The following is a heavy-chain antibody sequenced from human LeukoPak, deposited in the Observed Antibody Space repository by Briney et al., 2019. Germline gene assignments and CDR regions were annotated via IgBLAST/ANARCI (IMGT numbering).Heavy chain of an antibody. CDR2: IYYSGSN. V-gene: IGHV4-59*01. CDR1: GGSISSYY. D-gene: IGHD5-12*01. Sequence: SETLSLTCTVSGGSISSYYWSWLRQPPGKGLEWIGYIYYSGSNNYNPSLKSRGTISVDTSKNQFSLKLSSVTAADTAVYYCARDANRGYSGYDGGYFDYWGQGTPVTASS. CDR3: ARDANRGYSGYDGGYFDY. J-gene: IGHJ4*02.